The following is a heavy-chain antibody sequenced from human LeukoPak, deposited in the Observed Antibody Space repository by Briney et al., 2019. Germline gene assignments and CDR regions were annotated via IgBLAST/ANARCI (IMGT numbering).Heavy chain of an antibody. Sequence: PSETLSLTCTVSGGSISSSSYYWGWIRQPPGKGLEWIGSIYHSGSTYYNPSLKSRVTISVDTSKNQFSLKLSSVTAADTAVYYCARDRRIAAAGGHFDYWGQGTLVTVSS. V-gene: IGHV4-39*07. D-gene: IGHD6-13*01. CDR3: ARDRRIAAAGGHFDY. J-gene: IGHJ4*02. CDR2: IYHSGST. CDR1: GGSISSSSYY.